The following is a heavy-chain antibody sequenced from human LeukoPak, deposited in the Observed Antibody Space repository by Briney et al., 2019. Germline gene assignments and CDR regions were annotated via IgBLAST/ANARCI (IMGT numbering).Heavy chain of an antibody. Sequence: ASVKVSCKASGYTFTAYYIHWVRQAPGQGLEWMGWINSNSGGTNYAQRFQGRVTMTTDTSTSTAYMELRSLRSDDTAVYYCARVGMIAAARGAFDIWGQGTMVTVSS. J-gene: IGHJ3*02. CDR2: INSNSGGT. CDR1: GYTFTAYY. V-gene: IGHV1-2*02. CDR3: ARVGMIAAARGAFDI. D-gene: IGHD3-22*01.